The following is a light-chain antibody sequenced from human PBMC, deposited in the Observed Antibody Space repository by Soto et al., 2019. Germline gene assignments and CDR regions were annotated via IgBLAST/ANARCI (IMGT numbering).Light chain of an antibody. CDR1: QSLTSTY. J-gene: IGKJ2*01. CDR3: QQYESSPPSYT. CDR2: GAS. V-gene: IGKV3-20*01. Sequence: EIVLTQTPGTLSLSPGERATLSCRASQSLTSTYLAWYQQQPGQAPRLLIYGASSRSTGIPDRFSGSGSVTDFTLTISRLEPEDFAVDYCQQYESSPPSYTFGRGTNLEIK.